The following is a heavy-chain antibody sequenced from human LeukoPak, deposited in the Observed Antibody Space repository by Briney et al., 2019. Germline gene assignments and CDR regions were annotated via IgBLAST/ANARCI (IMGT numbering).Heavy chain of an antibody. D-gene: IGHD5-12*01. CDR3: ARGYSGYDYDPHFDY. J-gene: IGHJ4*02. CDR1: SESFSDYY. CDR2: INHSGST. Sequence: SETLSLTCAVYSESFSDYYWTWIRQPPGKGLEWIGEINHSGSTSYNPSLTSRVTISIDTSKNQFSLKLSSVTAADTAVYYCARGYSGYDYDPHFDYWGQGTLVTVSS. V-gene: IGHV4-34*01.